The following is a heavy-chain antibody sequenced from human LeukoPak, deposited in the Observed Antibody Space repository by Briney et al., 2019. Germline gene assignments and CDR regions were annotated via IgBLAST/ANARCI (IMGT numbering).Heavy chain of an antibody. CDR1: GFTFRSYA. V-gene: IGHV3-23*01. Sequence: GGSLRLSCAASGFTFRSYAMSWVRQAPGKGLEWVSAISGSGGSTYYADPVKGRFTISRDNSKNTLYLQMNSLRAEDTAVYYCAKDLSYTYGYKFDYWGQGTLVTVSS. J-gene: IGHJ4*02. D-gene: IGHD5-18*01. CDR2: ISGSGGST. CDR3: AKDLSYTYGYKFDY.